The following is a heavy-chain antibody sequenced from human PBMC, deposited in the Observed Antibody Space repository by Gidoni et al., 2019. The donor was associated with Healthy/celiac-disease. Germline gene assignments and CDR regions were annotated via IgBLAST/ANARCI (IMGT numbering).Heavy chain of an antibody. D-gene: IGHD3-10*01. CDR2: IRSKAYGGTT. CDR3: TREYYYGSVDY. V-gene: IGHV3-49*04. CDR1: GFTFGDYA. J-gene: IGHJ4*02. Sequence: EVQLVESGGGLVQPGRSLRLSCTASGFTFGDYAMSWVRQAPGKGLEWVGFIRSKAYGGTTEYAASVKGRFTISRDDSKSIAYLQMNSLKTEDTAVYYCTREYYYGSVDYWGQGTLVTVSS.